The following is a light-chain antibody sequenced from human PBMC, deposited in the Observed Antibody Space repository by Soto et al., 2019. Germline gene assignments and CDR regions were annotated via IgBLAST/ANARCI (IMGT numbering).Light chain of an antibody. Sequence: DIQMTQSPSSVSASVGDRVIITCRASQDITTYLAWYQQKPGKAPNLLIYAASRLQRGVPSRFSASGSGTEFTLSINSLQPEDFATYYCRQADSFPLTFGGGTKVEIK. J-gene: IGKJ4*01. V-gene: IGKV1D-12*01. CDR3: RQADSFPLT. CDR1: QDITTY. CDR2: AAS.